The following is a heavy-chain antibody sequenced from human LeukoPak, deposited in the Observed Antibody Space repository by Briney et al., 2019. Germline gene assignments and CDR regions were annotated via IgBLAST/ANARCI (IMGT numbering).Heavy chain of an antibody. CDR1: GLTVSSND. J-gene: IGHJ4*02. CDR3: AKGYSISY. D-gene: IGHD3-3*02. V-gene: IGHV3-53*01. Sequence: GGSLRLSCAASGLTVSSNDMSWVRQAPGKGLEWVSLIYSGGSTYYADSVKGRVTISRDNSKNTLYLQMNSLRAEDTAVYYCAKGYSISYWGQGTLVTVSS. CDR2: IYSGGST.